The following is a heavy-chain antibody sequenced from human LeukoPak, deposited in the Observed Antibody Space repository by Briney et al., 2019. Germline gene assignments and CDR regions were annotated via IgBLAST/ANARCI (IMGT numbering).Heavy chain of an antibody. V-gene: IGHV3-23*01. Sequence: GGSLRVSCAASGFTFSNFAMSWVHQAPGKGLEWVSTISRNGGSTYYTDSVKGRFTISRDNSKNILYLQMNSLRADDTAVYFCAKVTVGATFAFDYWGQGTLVTVSS. CDR2: ISRNGGST. CDR1: GFTFSNFA. J-gene: IGHJ4*02. CDR3: AKVTVGATFAFDY. D-gene: IGHD1-26*01.